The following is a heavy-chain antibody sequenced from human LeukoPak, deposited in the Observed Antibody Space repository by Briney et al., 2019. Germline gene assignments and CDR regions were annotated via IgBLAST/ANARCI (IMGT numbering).Heavy chain of an antibody. D-gene: IGHD3-22*01. V-gene: IGHV4-61*05. CDR2: IYYSGST. CDR3: ARNLAYYYDSSGYNYYYMDV. J-gene: IGHJ6*03. Sequence: SETLSLTCTVSGGSISSTSYYWGWIRQPPGKGLEWIGYIYYSGSTNYNPSLKSRVTISVDTSKNQFSLKLSSVTAADTAVYYCARNLAYYYDSSGYNYYYMDVWGKGTTVTISS. CDR1: GGSISSTSYY.